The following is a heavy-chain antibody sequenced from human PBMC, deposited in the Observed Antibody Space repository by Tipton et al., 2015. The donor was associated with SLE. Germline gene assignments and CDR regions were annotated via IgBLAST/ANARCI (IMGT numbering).Heavy chain of an antibody. CDR3: AKGTREGGFDY. Sequence: TLSLTCAIYGEPLSDYCWTWIRQSPGKGLEWIGQINHSGSANYHPSLKSRVTMSVDTSKNQFFLRLTSVTAADTAVYYCAKGTREGGFDYWGQGTLVTVSS. J-gene: IGHJ4*02. CDR2: INHSGSA. D-gene: IGHD1-1*01. V-gene: IGHV4-34*01. CDR1: GEPLSDYC.